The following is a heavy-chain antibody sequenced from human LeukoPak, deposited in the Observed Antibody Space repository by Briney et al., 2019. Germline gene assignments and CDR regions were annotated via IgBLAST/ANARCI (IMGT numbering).Heavy chain of an antibody. CDR3: ASHYGSGSYPEYFQH. CDR2: ISAYNGNT. V-gene: IGHV1-18*04. D-gene: IGHD3-10*01. Sequence: ASVKVSCKASGYTFTSYGISWVRQAPGQGLEWMGWISAYNGNTNYAQKLQGRVTMTTDTSTSTAYMELRSLRSDGTAVYYCASHYGSGSYPEYFQHWGQGTLVTVSS. J-gene: IGHJ1*01. CDR1: GYTFTSYG.